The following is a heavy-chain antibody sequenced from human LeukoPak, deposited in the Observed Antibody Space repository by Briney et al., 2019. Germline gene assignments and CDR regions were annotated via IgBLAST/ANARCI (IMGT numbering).Heavy chain of an antibody. CDR2: IYHSGSI. V-gene: IGHV4-30-2*01. D-gene: IGHD1-26*01. Sequence: PSQTLSLTCAVSGGSISSGGYSWSWIRQPPGKGLEWIGYIYHSGSIYYNPSLKSRVTISIDASKNQFSLRLSSVTAADTAVYYCTKGGELMNFWGQGTLVTVSS. CDR1: GGSISSGGYS. J-gene: IGHJ4*02. CDR3: TKGGELMNF.